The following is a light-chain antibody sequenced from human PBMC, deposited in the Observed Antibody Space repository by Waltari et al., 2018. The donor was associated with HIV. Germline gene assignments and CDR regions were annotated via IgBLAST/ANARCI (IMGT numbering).Light chain of an antibody. V-gene: IGLV2-23*01. J-gene: IGLJ3*02. CDR2: EGS. CDR3: YSYAGSSNV. Sequence: QSALTPPPSVSGSPGQSITISCTGTSSDVGSYNLVSWYQQHPGKAPKLMIYEGSKRPSGVSNRFSGYKSGNTASLTISGLQAEDEADYYCYSYAGSSNVFGGGTKLTVL. CDR1: SSDVGSYNL.